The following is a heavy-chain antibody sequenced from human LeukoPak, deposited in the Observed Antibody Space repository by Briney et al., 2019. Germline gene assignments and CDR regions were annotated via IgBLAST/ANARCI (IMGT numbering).Heavy chain of an antibody. J-gene: IGHJ5*02. V-gene: IGHV3-23*01. CDR2: ISGSGGST. D-gene: IGHD3-22*01. CDR1: GFTFSGYA. CDR3: AKEPLTMIGGRFWFDP. Sequence: PGGSLRLSCAASGFTFSGYAMSWVRQAPGKGLEWVSAISGSGGSTYYADSVKGRFTIPRDNSKNTLYLQMNSLRAEDTAVYYCAKEPLTMIGGRFWFDPWGQGTLVTVSS.